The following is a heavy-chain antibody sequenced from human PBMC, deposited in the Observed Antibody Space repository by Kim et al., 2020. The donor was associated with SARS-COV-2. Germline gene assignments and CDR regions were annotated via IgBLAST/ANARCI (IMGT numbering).Heavy chain of an antibody. CDR3: ARGRVVRGVMRYYGMDV. D-gene: IGHD3-10*01. Sequence: LKSRVTISVDTSKNQFSLKLSSVTAADTAVYYCARGRVVRGVMRYYGMDVWGQGTTVTVSS. V-gene: IGHV4-34*01. J-gene: IGHJ6*02.